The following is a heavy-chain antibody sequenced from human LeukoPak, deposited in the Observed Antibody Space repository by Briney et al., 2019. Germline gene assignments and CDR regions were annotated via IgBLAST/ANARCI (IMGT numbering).Heavy chain of an antibody. J-gene: IGHJ4*02. CDR1: GFTFDDYA. CDR3: ARYTSGFDY. V-gene: IGHV3-9*01. CDR2: ISWNSGSI. Sequence: GGSLRLSCAASGFTFDDYAMHWVRQGPGKGLEWVSGISWNSGSIGYADSVKGRFTISRDNAKNTLYLQMNSLRAEDTAVYFCARYTSGFDYWGQGALVTVSS. D-gene: IGHD6-25*01.